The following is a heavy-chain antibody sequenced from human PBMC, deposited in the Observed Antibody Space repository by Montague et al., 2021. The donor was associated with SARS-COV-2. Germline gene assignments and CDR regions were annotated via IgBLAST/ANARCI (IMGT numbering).Heavy chain of an antibody. CDR3: AREGDIVVVTDAFDI. CDR1: GFTFSSYA. Sequence: SLRLSCAASGFTFSSYAMHWVRQAPGKGLEWVAVISYDGSNKYXXXSXXXRFTISRDNSKNTLYLQMNSLRAEDTAVYYCAREGDIVVVTDAFDIWGQGTTVTVSS. D-gene: IGHD2-21*02. J-gene: IGHJ3*02. CDR2: ISYDGSNK. V-gene: IGHV3-30*04.